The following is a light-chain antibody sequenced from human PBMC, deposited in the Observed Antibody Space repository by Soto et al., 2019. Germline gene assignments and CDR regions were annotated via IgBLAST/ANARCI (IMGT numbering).Light chain of an antibody. CDR2: DVS. V-gene: IGLV2-14*01. CDR1: SSDVGDYNY. Sequence: QSVLTQPASVSGSPGQSITISCTETSSDVGDYNYVSWYQQHPGKAPKVMIYDVSNRPSGVSNRFSGSKSGNTASLTISGLQAEDEADYYCSSYTSSSTLVFGTGTKV. CDR3: SSYTSSSTLV. J-gene: IGLJ1*01.